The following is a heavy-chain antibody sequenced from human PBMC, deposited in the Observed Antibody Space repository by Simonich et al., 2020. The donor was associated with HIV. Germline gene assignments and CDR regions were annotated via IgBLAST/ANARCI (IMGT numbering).Heavy chain of an antibody. Sequence: EVQLVESGGGLVQPGRSLRLSCAASGFTFDDYAMHWVRQAPGKGLEWVSGISWNSGSKGYADSVKGRFTISRDNAKNSLYLQMNSLRAEDTALYYCAKDKGAYYGSGSPVYWGQGTLVTVSS. CDR2: ISWNSGSK. D-gene: IGHD3-10*01. V-gene: IGHV3-9*01. CDR3: AKDKGAYYGSGSPVY. J-gene: IGHJ4*02. CDR1: GFTFDDYA.